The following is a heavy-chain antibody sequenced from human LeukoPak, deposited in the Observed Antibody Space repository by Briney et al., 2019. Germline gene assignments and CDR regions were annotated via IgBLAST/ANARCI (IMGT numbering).Heavy chain of an antibody. CDR3: ARGELVGLGAISAGWFDP. CDR2: INPNSGGT. J-gene: IGHJ5*02. CDR1: GYTFTSYD. V-gene: IGHV1-2*06. D-gene: IGHD1-26*01. Sequence: ASVKVSCKASGYTFTSYDINWVRQATGQGLEWMGRINPNSGGTNYAQKFQGRVTMTRDTSISTAYMELSRLRSDDTTVYYCARGELVGLGAISAGWFDPWGQGTLVTVSS.